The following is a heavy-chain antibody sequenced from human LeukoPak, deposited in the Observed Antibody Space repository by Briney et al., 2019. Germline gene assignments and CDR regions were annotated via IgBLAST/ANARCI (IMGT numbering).Heavy chain of an antibody. J-gene: IGHJ4*02. CDR1: GGSISSSSYY. Sequence: SQTLSLTCTVSGGSISSSSYYWGWIRQPPGKGLEWIGSIYYSGSTYYNPSLKSRVTISVDTTKNQFSLKLSSVTAADTAVYYCARGSWNYDFWSGYYWGFDYWGQGTLVTVSS. V-gene: IGHV4-39*07. CDR3: ARGSWNYDFWSGYYWGFDY. D-gene: IGHD3-3*01. CDR2: IYYSGST.